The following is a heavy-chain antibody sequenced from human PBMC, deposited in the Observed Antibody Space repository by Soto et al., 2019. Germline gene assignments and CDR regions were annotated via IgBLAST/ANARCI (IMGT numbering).Heavy chain of an antibody. CDR1: GYTFTSYG. Sequence: GASVNVPRQASGYTFTSYGIRRLGQAPGQGLEWMGWISAYNGNTNYAQKLQGRVTMTTDTSTSTAYMELRSLRSDDTAVDYCARQHILTGYSVLDHWGQGTLVTVS. CDR2: ISAYNGNT. V-gene: IGHV1-18*01. D-gene: IGHD3-9*01. J-gene: IGHJ5*02. CDR3: ARQHILTGYSVLDH.